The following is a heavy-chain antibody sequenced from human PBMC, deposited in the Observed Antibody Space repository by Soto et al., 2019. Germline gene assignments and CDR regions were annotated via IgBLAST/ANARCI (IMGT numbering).Heavy chain of an antibody. CDR2: ISSSSSYI. V-gene: IGHV3-21*01. CDR1: GFTFSSYS. J-gene: IGHJ4*02. D-gene: IGHD6-13*01. Sequence: GGSLRLSCAASGFTFSSYSMNWVRQAPGKGLEWVSSISSSSSYICYADSVKGRFTISRDNAKNSLYLQMNSLRAEDTAVYYCARETPLIAPDYWGQGTLVTVSS. CDR3: ARETPLIAPDY.